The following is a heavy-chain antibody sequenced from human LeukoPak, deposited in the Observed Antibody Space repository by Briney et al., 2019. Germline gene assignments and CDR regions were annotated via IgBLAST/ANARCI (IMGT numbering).Heavy chain of an antibody. J-gene: IGHJ5*02. D-gene: IGHD6-19*01. CDR2: INPNSGGT. Sequence: GASVKVSCKASGYTFTDYYMHWVRQAPGQGLEWMGWINPNSGGTNYAQNFQGRVTMTRDTSISTAFLELSSLRSDGTAVYYCARGSTRDSSGWYGPGKWFDPWGQGTLVTVSS. CDR1: GYTFTDYY. CDR3: ARGSTRDSSGWYGPGKWFDP. V-gene: IGHV1-2*02.